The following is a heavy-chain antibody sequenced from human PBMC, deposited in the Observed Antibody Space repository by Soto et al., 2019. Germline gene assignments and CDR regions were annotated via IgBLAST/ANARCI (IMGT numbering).Heavy chain of an antibody. V-gene: IGHV3-64*01. CDR1: GFTFSSYA. CDR3: GKDDPPTS. J-gene: IGHJ5*02. CDR2: ISSNGGST. D-gene: IGHD3-3*01. Sequence: GGSLRLSCAASGFTFSSYAMHWVRQAPGKGLEYVSAISSNGGSTYYANSVKGRFTISRDNSKKTVYLQMDNLRAEDTALYYCGKDDPPTSWGQGTVVTVS.